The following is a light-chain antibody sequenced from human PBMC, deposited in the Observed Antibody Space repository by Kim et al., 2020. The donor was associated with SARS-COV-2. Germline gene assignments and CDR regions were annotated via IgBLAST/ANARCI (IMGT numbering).Light chain of an antibody. V-gene: IGKV1-33*01. Sequence: DIQMTQSPSSLSASIGDRVTITCQASEDISKNLNWFQQKPGRAPNLLICDASTLETGVPPRFRGSGSGTDFSFTISSLQPEDIATYYCKQYEKLPYTFGRGTKLEI. J-gene: IGKJ2*01. CDR3: KQYEKLPYT. CDR2: DAS. CDR1: EDISKN.